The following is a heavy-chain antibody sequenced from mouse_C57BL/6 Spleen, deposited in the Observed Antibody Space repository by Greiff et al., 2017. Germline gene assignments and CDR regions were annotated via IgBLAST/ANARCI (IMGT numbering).Heavy chain of an antibody. CDR2: IDPETGGT. V-gene: IGHV1-15*01. D-gene: IGHD5-5*01. CDR3: TTNYGTWMAY. Sequence: VQLQQSGAELVRPGASVTLSCKASGYTFTDYEMHWVKQTPVHGLEWIGAIDPETGGTAYNQKFKGKAILTADKSSSTAYMELRSLTSEDSAVYYCTTNYGTWMAYWGQGTLVTVSA. J-gene: IGHJ3*01. CDR1: GYTFTDYE.